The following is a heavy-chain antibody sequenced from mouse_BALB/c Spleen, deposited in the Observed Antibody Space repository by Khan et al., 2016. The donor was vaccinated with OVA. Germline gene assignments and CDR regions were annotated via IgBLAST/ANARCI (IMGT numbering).Heavy chain of an antibody. CDR1: GYTFTDFA. J-gene: IGHJ3*01. CDR2: ISTYYGDA. Sequence: QVQLQQSGAELVRPGVSVKLSCKGSGYTFTDFAMHWVKQSHAKSLEWIGVISTYYGDATYNQKFKGKATMTVDKSYSTAYMELARLTSDDSAIYYCARGSGNSRFAYWGQGTLVTVSA. V-gene: IGHV1S137*01. CDR3: ARGSGNSRFAY. D-gene: IGHD1-3*01.